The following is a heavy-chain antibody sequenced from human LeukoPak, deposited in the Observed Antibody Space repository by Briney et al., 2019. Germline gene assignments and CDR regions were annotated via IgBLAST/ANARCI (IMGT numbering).Heavy chain of an antibody. CDR1: DGSINSYY. Sequence: PSETLSLTCSVSDGSINSYYWNWIRRPPGKGLEWIGYIYYNGNTNYSPSLKSRVTMSVDTSKNLFPLKVSSVTAADTAVYYCARGRSNYYGMDVWGQGTTVTVSS. J-gene: IGHJ6*02. CDR2: IYYNGNT. D-gene: IGHD1-26*01. V-gene: IGHV4-59*01. CDR3: ARGRSNYYGMDV.